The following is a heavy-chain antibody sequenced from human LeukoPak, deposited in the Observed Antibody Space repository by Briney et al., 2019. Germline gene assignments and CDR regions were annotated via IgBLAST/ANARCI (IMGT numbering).Heavy chain of an antibody. Sequence: GGSLRLSCAVSGITLSNYGMSWVRQAPGKGLEWVAGISDSVGRTNYADSVKGRFTISRDNPKNTLYLQMNSLSAEDTAVYFCAKRGVVIRVILVGFHKEAYYFASWGQGALVTVSS. J-gene: IGHJ4*02. CDR1: GITLSNYG. V-gene: IGHV3-23*01. CDR3: AKRGVVIRVILVGFHKEAYYFAS. D-gene: IGHD3-22*01. CDR2: ISDSVGRT.